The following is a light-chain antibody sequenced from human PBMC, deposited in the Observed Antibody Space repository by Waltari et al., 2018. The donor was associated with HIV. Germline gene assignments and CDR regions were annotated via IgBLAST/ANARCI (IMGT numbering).Light chain of an antibody. CDR2: YDV. V-gene: IGLV3-21*04. CDR1: QIQDKS. CDR3: QVWDSDSRTVV. J-gene: IGLJ2*01. Sequence: SYVLTPSPPVSVDPGETAMIPRGGPQIQDKSVYWYQKREVHAPLLVIQYDVGRPSGVPDRISAAKSKTTASLTITGVEAGDEADYCCQVWDSDSRTVVFGGGSRLTVL.